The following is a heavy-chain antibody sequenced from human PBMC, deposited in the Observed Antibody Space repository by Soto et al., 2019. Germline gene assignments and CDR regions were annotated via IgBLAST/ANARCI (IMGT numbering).Heavy chain of an antibody. CDR1: GGSISSYY. J-gene: IGHJ3*02. CDR2: IYYSGST. D-gene: IGHD1-26*01. CDR3: ARVRVRGLGGNAFDI. Sequence: SETLSLTCTVSGGSISSYYCSWIRQPPGKGLEWIGYIYYSGSTNYNPSLKSRVTISVDTSKNQFSLKLSSVTAADTAVYYCARVRVRGLGGNAFDIWGQGTMVTVSS. V-gene: IGHV4-59*01.